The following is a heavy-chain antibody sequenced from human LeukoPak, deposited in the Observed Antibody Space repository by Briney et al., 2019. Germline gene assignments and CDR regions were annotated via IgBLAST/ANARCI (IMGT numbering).Heavy chain of an antibody. CDR2: IRQDGGEN. CDR1: GFTFSDFW. D-gene: IGHD3-10*01. Sequence: GGSLRLSCVVSGFTFSDFWMSWVRQAPGMGLEWVDNIRQDGGENYYVDSVKGRFTISRDNAKKSLYLQMNSLRVEDTAVYYCASFPYYGLGSYSPSSDYWGQGTLVTVSS. J-gene: IGHJ4*02. CDR3: ASFPYYGLGSYSPSSDY. V-gene: IGHV3-7*01.